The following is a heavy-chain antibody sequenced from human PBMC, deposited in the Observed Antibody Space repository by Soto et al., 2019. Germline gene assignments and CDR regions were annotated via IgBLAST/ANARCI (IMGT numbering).Heavy chain of an antibody. CDR1: GFTFSSYW. J-gene: IGHJ4*02. Sequence: EVQLVESGGGLVQPEGSLRLSCAASGFTFSSYWLPWAGQPPGKGLVWVAGVKGDKGYTAYADSVKGRFSISRDNANNMLYLQMNSLRVEDTAVYYCAREGASLFWGQGTPVTVSS. V-gene: IGHV3-74*01. CDR2: VKGDKGYT. CDR3: AREGASLF.